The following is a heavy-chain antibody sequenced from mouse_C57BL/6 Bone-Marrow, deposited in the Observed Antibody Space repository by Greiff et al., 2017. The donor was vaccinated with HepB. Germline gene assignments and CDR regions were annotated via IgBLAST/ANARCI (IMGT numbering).Heavy chain of an antibody. J-gene: IGHJ2*01. Sequence: EVQLQESGPGLVKPSQSLSLTCSVTDYSITSGYYWNWIRQFPGNKLEWMGYISYDGSNNYNPSLKNRISITRDTSTNQFFLKLNSVTTEDTATYYCAATGIFDYWGQGTTLTVSS. CDR3: AATGIFDY. CDR1: DYSITSGYY. D-gene: IGHD4-1*02. V-gene: IGHV3-6*01. CDR2: ISYDGSN.